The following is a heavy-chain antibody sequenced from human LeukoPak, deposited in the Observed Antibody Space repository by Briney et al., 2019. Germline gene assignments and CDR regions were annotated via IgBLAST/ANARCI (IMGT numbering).Heavy chain of an antibody. CDR2: ISSRSSFI. D-gene: IGHD3-3*01. J-gene: IGHJ5*02. CDR3: AAKAGVANWFDP. CDR1: GFTLSSYS. Sequence: GGTLRLSRAASGFTLSSYSMICVPHAPGRGLECVSSISSRSSFIYYADSAKSRFNISRDNAENSLYPQMNSLRAQDTAVYYCAAKAGVANWFDPWGQGTLVTVSS. V-gene: IGHV3-21*01.